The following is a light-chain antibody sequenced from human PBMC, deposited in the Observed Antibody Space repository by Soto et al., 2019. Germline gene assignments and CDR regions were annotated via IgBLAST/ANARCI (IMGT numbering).Light chain of an antibody. Sequence: SYELTQPPSVSVSPAQTASITCSGDKLGDKYACWYQQKPGQTPVLVIYQDIKRPSGIPDRCSGSNSGNTATLTSIGTQPMDEADYYCQAWDSSTVVFGGGTQLTVL. J-gene: IGLJ3*02. CDR2: QDI. V-gene: IGLV3-1*01. CDR1: KLGDKY. CDR3: QAWDSSTVV.